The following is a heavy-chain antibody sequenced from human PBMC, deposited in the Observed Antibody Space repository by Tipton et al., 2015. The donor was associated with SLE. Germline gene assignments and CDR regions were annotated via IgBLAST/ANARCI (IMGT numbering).Heavy chain of an antibody. CDR1: GGSISSSSYY. J-gene: IGHJ2*01. V-gene: IGHV4-39*07. Sequence: TLSLTCSVSGGSISSSSYYWGWIRQPPGKGLEWIGTFYYSGNTYYNPSLKSRVTMSVDTSKNHFSLKLISVTAADTAVYYCAREFLNPVTTVHYYFDLWGRGTLVTVSS. D-gene: IGHD4-11*01. CDR2: FYYSGNT. CDR3: AREFLNPVTTVHYYFDL.